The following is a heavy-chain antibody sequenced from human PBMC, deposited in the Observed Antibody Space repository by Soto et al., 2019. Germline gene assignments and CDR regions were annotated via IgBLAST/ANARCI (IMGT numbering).Heavy chain of an antibody. CDR2: IKTDGSYT. J-gene: IGHJ4*02. D-gene: IGHD5-12*01. CDR3: AKEGLRWLQLSDYFDY. V-gene: IGHV3-74*01. Sequence: GGSLRLSCAASGVNFSNHWMHWVRQAPGKGLVWVSRIKTDGSYTNYADSVKGRFTISRDNSKNTLYLQMNSLRAEDTAVYYCAKEGLRWLQLSDYFDYWGQGTLVTVSS. CDR1: GVNFSNHW.